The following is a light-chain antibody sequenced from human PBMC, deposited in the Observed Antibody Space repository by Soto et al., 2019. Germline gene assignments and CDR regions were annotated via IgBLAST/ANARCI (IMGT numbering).Light chain of an antibody. CDR2: KAS. Sequence: DIKMNQSPSTLSGTVGDRVTITCRASQTISSWLALYQQKPGKAPKLLIYKASTLKSGVPSRFSGSGSGTEFTLTISSLQPDDFATYYCQHYNSYSEAFGQGTKVDI. CDR3: QHYNSYSEA. CDR1: QTISSW. V-gene: IGKV1-5*03. J-gene: IGKJ1*01.